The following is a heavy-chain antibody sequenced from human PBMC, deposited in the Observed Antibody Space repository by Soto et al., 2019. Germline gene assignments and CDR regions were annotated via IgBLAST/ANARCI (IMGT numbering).Heavy chain of an antibody. CDR2: INHSGST. CDR1: GGSFSGYY. CDR3: ASSTSPYYYYGMDV. Sequence: PSLTCAVYGGSFSGYYWSWIRQPPGKGLEWIGEINHSGSTNYNPSLKSRVTISVDTSKNQFSLKLSSVTAADTAVYYCASSTSPYYYYGMDVWGQGTTVTVS. V-gene: IGHV4-34*01. D-gene: IGHD2-2*01. J-gene: IGHJ6*02.